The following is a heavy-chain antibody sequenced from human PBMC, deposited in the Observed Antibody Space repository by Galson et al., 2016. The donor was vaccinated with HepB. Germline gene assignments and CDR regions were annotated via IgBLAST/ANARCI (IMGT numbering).Heavy chain of an antibody. Sequence: SVKVSCKASGYTFTTFYVHWVRQAPGQGLEWIGRIMPNGGSTIYAQNFQGRVTVNGDTSTSTVYMELSSLISEDTAVYYCARDGHKWDFDYWGQGSLVTVSS. CDR2: IMPNGGST. D-gene: IGHD1-26*01. CDR1: GYTFTTFY. CDR3: ARDGHKWDFDY. J-gene: IGHJ4*02. V-gene: IGHV1-46*01.